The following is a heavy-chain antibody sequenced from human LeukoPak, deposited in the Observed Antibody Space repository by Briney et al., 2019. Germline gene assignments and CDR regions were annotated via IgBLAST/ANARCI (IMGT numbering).Heavy chain of an antibody. Sequence: GGSLLLSRAASGFTFSDYYMSWIRQAPGKGLEGVSYISSSGSTIYYADSVKGRFTISRDNAKNSLSLQMNSLRAEDTAVYYCARPLYSGYDNYFDDWGQGTLVTVSS. CDR2: ISSSGSTI. CDR1: GFTFSDYY. J-gene: IGHJ4*02. V-gene: IGHV3-11*04. CDR3: ARPLYSGYDNYFDD. D-gene: IGHD5-12*01.